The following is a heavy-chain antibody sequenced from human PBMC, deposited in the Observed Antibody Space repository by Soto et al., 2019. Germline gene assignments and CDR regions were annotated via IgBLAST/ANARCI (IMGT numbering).Heavy chain of an antibody. CDR1: GFTFSDHH. CDR2: ARNKADSYTT. CDR3: ARLMAKSFDL. V-gene: IGHV3-72*01. D-gene: IGHD2-8*01. J-gene: IGHJ4*02. Sequence: AGSLRLSCAASGFTFSDHHMDWVRQAPGKGLEWVGRARNKADSYTTAYAAAVKGRFSISRDDSKKSLYLQMNSLKTEDTAVYFSARLMAKSFDLWGQGTMVTVYS.